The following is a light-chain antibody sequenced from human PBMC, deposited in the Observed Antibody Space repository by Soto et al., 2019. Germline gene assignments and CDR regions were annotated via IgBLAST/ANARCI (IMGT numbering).Light chain of an antibody. CDR3: QHYVYPQWT. J-gene: IGKJ1*01. CDR1: QSVSSN. CDR2: GAS. Sequence: EIVMTQSPGTLSVSPGESATLSCRASQSVSSNLAWYQQKPGQPPRLLIYGASTRATGLPARFSGSGSGTEFTLTIRRLEPEDFAVYFCQHYVYPQWTFGPGTKVDIK. V-gene: IGKV3-15*01.